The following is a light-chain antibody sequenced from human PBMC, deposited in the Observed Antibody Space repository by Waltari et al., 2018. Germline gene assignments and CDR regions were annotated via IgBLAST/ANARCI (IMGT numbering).Light chain of an antibody. CDR2: DVS. CDR1: SSDVGTYNH. CDR3: SSQSSDDVVL. V-gene: IGLV2-14*03. Sequence: QSALTQPASASGSPGQSITISCTGTSSDVGTYNHVSWYQDHPGQGPKVIIYDVSDRPSGVSARFSGSKSGNTASLTISGLQAEDEADYYCSSQSSDDVVLFGGGTKVTVL. J-gene: IGLJ3*02.